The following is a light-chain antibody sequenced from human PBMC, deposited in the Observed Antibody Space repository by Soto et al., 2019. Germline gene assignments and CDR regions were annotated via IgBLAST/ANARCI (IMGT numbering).Light chain of an antibody. Sequence: AIQLTQSPSSLSASVGDGVTITCRASQGISRALAWYQQKPGKAPTLLIYDASSLESGVPSRFSGSGSGTEFTLTISSLQPDDFATYYCQQYNSYQGTFGQGTKVDIK. CDR2: DAS. J-gene: IGKJ1*01. CDR3: QQYNSYQGT. CDR1: QGISRA. V-gene: IGKV1-13*02.